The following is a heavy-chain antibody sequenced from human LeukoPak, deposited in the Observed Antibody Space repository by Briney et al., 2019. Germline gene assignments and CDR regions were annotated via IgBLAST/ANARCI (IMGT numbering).Heavy chain of an antibody. V-gene: IGHV3-23*01. J-gene: IGHJ3*02. Sequence: GGSLRLSCAASGFTFSSYAMSWVRQAPGKGLEWVSAISGSGGSTYYADSVKGRFTISRDNSKNTLYLQMNSLRAEDTAVYYCAKDSPYYDFWSGYDAFDIWGQGTMVTVSS. CDR3: AKDSPYYDFWSGYDAFDI. CDR2: ISGSGGST. D-gene: IGHD3-3*01. CDR1: GFTFSSYA.